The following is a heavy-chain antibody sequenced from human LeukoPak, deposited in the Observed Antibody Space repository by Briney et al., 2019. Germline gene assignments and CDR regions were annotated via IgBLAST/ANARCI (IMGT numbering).Heavy chain of an antibody. D-gene: IGHD6-6*01. Sequence: GRSLRLSCAASGFSFKDTGMHWVRQAPGKGPEWLTIIWYDGSTKYYADSVKGRFTISRDNSKNMLYLQMNSLRAEDTAVYYCAKWKYSNSGIDDYWGQGTLVTVSS. J-gene: IGHJ4*02. V-gene: IGHV3-33*06. CDR3: AKWKYSNSGIDDY. CDR1: GFSFKDTG. CDR2: IWYDGSTK.